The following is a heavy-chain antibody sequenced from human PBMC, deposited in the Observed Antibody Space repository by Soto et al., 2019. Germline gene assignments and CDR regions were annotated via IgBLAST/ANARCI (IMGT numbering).Heavy chain of an antibody. CDR1: GGSIISYY. CDR3: ARAPNPNIVATTYYYYYMDG. V-gene: IGHV4-59*01. J-gene: IGHJ6*03. Sequence: PSETLSLTCTVSGGSIISYYWNWIRQPPWKGLEWIGYIHYSGSTNYNPSLKSRVTISVDTSNNQFSLKLSSVTAADTAVYYCARAPNPNIVATTYYYYYMDGWGKGTTVTVSS. D-gene: IGHD5-12*01. CDR2: IHYSGST.